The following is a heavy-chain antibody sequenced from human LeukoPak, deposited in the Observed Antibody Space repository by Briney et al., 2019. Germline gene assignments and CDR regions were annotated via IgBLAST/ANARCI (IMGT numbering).Heavy chain of an antibody. CDR1: GLTFSYYW. J-gene: IGHJ4*02. Sequence: GGPQRLSCTPSGLTFSYYWMYWARHPPGKGLVGVSRINSDGSTTSYADSVKGRFTISRDNAKNTLYLQMNSLRADDTAVYYCARDSGYGGNSDYWGQGTLVTVSS. CDR3: ARDSGYGGNSDY. V-gene: IGHV3-74*01. CDR2: INSDGSTT. D-gene: IGHD4-23*01.